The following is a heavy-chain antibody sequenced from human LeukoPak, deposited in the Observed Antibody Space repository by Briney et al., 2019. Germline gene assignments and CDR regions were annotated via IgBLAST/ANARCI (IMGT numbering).Heavy chain of an antibody. D-gene: IGHD5-24*01. CDR2: ISYEGST. CDR1: GASFSGFF. Sequence: SETLSLTCAVHGASFSGFFWSWIRQSPGKLLEFIGVISYEGSTNYKPSLNSRVTISVDTSKNQFSLKLSSVTAADTAVYYCAANRDGYKLPHYWGQGILVTVSS. J-gene: IGHJ4*02. V-gene: IGHV4-34*01. CDR3: AANRDGYKLPHY.